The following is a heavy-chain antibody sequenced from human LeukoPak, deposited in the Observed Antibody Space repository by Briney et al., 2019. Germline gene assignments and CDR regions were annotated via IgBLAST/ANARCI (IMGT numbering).Heavy chain of an antibody. CDR1: GGSFSGYY. CDR3: ARGRGYDYVWGSYRSTQPLGRFDY. V-gene: IGHV4-34*01. CDR2: INHSGST. D-gene: IGHD3-16*02. J-gene: IGHJ4*02. Sequence: SETLSLTCAVYGGSFSGYYWSWIRQPPGKGLEWIGEINHSGSTNYNPSLKSRVTISVDTSKNQFSLKLSSVTAADTAVYYCARGRGYDYVWGSYRSTQPLGRFDYWGQGTLVTVSS.